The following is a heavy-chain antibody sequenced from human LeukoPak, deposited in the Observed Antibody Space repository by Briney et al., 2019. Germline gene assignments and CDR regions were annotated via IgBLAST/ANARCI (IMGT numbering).Heavy chain of an antibody. J-gene: IGHJ6*02. D-gene: IGHD2-2*01. CDR1: GYYLTSFA. CDR3: ARDPLTSIWSPHYFTLDV. CDR2: ISAYDGGL. Sequence: ASVKVSCKASGYYLTSFAINWVRQAPGQGLEWMGWISAYDGGLKYAQDFQGRVTMTTDSSTRTAYMELTRLTSDDTAVYYRARDPLTSIWSPHYFTLDVWGQGTTVRVSS. V-gene: IGHV1-18*01.